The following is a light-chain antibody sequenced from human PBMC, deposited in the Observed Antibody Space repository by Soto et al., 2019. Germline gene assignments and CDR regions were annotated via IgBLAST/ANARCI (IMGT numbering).Light chain of an antibody. CDR2: DAS. J-gene: IGKJ3*01. V-gene: IGKV3-11*01. Sequence: EIVLTQSPATLSLSPGERATLSCRASQSVSTYLAWYQQKPGQAPRLLIYDASNRATGVPARFSGSGSGTDLSLTISSRAPEDFAAYYCQQRHNWREFTFGPGTKVDIK. CDR1: QSVSTY. CDR3: QQRHNWREFT.